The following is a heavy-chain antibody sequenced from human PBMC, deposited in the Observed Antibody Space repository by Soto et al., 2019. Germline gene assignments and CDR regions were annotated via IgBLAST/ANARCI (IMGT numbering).Heavy chain of an antibody. Sequence: EVQLLESGGGLVQPGGSLRLSCAASGFTFSSYAMSWVRQAPGKGLEWVSAISGSGGSTYYADPVRGRFTISRDNSKNTLYLQMNSLRAEDTAVYYCAKSGNEYGDWYFDLWGRGTLVTVSS. CDR2: ISGSGGST. V-gene: IGHV3-23*01. J-gene: IGHJ2*01. CDR1: GFTFSSYA. D-gene: IGHD1-1*01. CDR3: AKSGNEYGDWYFDL.